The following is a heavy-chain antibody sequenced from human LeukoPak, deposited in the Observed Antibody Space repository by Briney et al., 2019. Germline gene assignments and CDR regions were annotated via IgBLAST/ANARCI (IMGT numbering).Heavy chain of an antibody. Sequence: GGSLRLSCAASGFTFSSYGMHWVRQAPGKGLEWVAVISYDGSNKYYADSVKGRFTISRDNSKNTLYLQMNSLRAEDTAVYYCAKELRGYSYGQRWADYWGQGTLVTVPS. CDR2: ISYDGSNK. CDR3: AKELRGYSYGQRWADY. V-gene: IGHV3-30*18. D-gene: IGHD5-18*01. J-gene: IGHJ4*02. CDR1: GFTFSSYG.